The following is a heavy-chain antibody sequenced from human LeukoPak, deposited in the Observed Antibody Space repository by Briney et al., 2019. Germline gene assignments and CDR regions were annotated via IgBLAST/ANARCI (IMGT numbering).Heavy chain of an antibody. V-gene: IGHV3-21*01. CDR1: GFTFSNYN. CDR3: ASMLLGGSGWYNY. J-gene: IGHJ4*02. Sequence: GGSLRLSCAASGFTFSNYNMNWVRQAPGKGLEWVSSISSSSSYIYYADSVKGRFTISRDNAENSLFLQMISLRAEDTAVYYCASMLLGGSGWYNYWGQGTLVTVSS. D-gene: IGHD6-19*01. CDR2: ISSSSSYI.